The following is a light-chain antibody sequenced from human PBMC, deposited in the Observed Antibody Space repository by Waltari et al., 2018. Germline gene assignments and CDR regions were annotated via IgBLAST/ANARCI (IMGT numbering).Light chain of an antibody. CDR2: VSSDGSH. J-gene: IGLJ3*02. Sequence: QRPEKGPRYVMKVSSDGSHSKGDEIPDRFSGSSSGAERYLTISSLQSDDEADYYGQTGGHGTWVFGVGTKLTVL. CDR3: QTGGHGTWV. V-gene: IGLV4-69*01.